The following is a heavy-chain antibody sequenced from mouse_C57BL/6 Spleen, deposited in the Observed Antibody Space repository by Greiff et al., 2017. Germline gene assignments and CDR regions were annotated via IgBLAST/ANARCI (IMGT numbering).Heavy chain of an antibody. D-gene: IGHD2-1*01. Sequence: QVQLQQPGAELVRPGSSVKLSCKASGYTFTSYWMHWVKQRPIQGLEWIGNIDPSDSETHYNQKFKDKATLTVDKSSSTAYMQLSSLTSEDSAVYYCARSYGNYVGYWGQGTTLTVSS. CDR3: ARSYGNYVGY. CDR2: IDPSDSET. J-gene: IGHJ2*01. V-gene: IGHV1-52*01. CDR1: GYTFTSYW.